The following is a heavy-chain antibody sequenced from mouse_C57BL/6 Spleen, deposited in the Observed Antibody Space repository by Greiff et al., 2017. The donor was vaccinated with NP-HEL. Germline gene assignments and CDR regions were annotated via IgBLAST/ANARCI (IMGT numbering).Heavy chain of an antibody. V-gene: IGHV14-2*01. CDR2: IDPEDGET. J-gene: IGHJ1*03. CDR3: ARPYGSSYWYFDV. Sequence: EVKLVESGAELVKPGASVKLSCTASGFNIKDYYMHWVKQRTEQGLEWIGRIDPEDGETKYAPKFQGKATITADTSSNTAYLQLSSLTSEDTAVYYCARPYGSSYWYFDVWGTGTTVTVSS. CDR1: GFNIKDYY. D-gene: IGHD1-1*01.